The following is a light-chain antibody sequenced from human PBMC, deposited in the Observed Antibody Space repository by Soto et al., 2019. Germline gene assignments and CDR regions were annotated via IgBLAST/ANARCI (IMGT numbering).Light chain of an antibody. CDR2: AAS. CDR1: QSISSY. J-gene: IGKJ1*01. V-gene: IGKV1-39*01. Sequence: DIQMTQSPSSLSASVGDRVTITCRASQSISSYLNWYQQKPGKAPKLLIYAASSLQSGVTSRFSGSGSGTDFNLSISSLQPEDFATYYCQQSYSTPRTFGQGTKVEIK. CDR3: QQSYSTPRT.